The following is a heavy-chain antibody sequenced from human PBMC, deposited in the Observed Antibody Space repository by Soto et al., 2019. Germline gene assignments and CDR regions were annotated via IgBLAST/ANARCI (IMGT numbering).Heavy chain of an antibody. CDR1: GGSISSSSYY. Sequence: QLQLQESGPGLVKPSETLSLTCSVSGGSISSSSYYWGWIRQPPGKGLEWIGSIYYSGSIDYNPSLKSRVTISVDPSKNQFSLKLSYVTAAETAVYYCARQSSGWYNWFDPWGQGTLVTVSS. V-gene: IGHV4-39*01. D-gene: IGHD6-19*01. CDR2: IYYSGSI. CDR3: ARQSSGWYNWFDP. J-gene: IGHJ5*02.